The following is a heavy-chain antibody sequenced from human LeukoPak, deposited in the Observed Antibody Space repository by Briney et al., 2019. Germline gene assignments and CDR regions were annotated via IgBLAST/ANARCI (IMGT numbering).Heavy chain of an antibody. J-gene: IGHJ4*02. CDR2: IWYDGSNK. D-gene: IGHD1-26*01. Sequence: PGGSLRLSCAASGFTFSSYGMHWVRQAPGKGLEWVAAIWYDGSNKYYADSVKGRFTISRDNSKNTLYLQMNSLRAEDTAVYYCASIYSGSYGTDYWGQGTLVTVSS. CDR1: GFTFSSYG. CDR3: ASIYSGSYGTDY. V-gene: IGHV3-33*01.